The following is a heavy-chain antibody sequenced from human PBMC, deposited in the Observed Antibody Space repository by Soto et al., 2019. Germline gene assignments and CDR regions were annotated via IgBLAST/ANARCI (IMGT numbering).Heavy chain of an antibody. J-gene: IGHJ4*02. CDR3: AKGTYSSGWYPDY. CDR1: GFTFSSYA. D-gene: IGHD6-19*01. Sequence: GGSLRLSCAASGFTFSSYAVSWVRQPPGKGLEWVSAISGSGGSTYYADSVKGRFTISRDNSKNTLYLQMNSLRAEDTAVYYCAKGTYSSGWYPDYWGQGTLVTVSS. V-gene: IGHV3-23*01. CDR2: ISGSGGST.